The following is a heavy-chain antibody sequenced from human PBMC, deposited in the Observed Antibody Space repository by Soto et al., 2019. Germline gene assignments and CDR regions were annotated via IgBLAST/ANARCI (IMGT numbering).Heavy chain of an antibody. V-gene: IGHV4-59*01. CDR1: GGSISRYY. CDR3: AREYYDFWSVTYSYYGLDV. J-gene: IGHJ6*02. Sequence: LALTCTVSGGSISRYYWSWIRQAPGRGLEWIGNIFSSGSTNYNPSLKSRVAISVDTSKNQVSLKLNAVTTADTAVYYCAREYYDFWSVTYSYYGLDVRGQGT. CDR2: IFSSGST. D-gene: IGHD3-3*01.